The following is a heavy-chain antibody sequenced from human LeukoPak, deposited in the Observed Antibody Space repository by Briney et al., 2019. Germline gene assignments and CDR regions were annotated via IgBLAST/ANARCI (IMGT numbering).Heavy chain of an antibody. J-gene: IGHJ3*02. CDR2: ISGSGTIT. V-gene: IGHV3-23*01. CDR1: GFTFSTYA. CDR3: AKVFRITIAHAFDI. D-gene: IGHD3-3*01. Sequence: GGSLRLSCAASGFTFSTYAMSWVRQAPGKGLEWVSTISGSGTITYYADSVKGRFTISRDNSKNTLYLQMNSLRAEDTAVYYCAKVFRITIAHAFDIWGQGTMVTVSS.